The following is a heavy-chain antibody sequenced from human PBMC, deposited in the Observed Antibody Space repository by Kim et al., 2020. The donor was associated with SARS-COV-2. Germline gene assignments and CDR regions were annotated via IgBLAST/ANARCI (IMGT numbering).Heavy chain of an antibody. V-gene: IGHV4-39*01. D-gene: IGHD2-15*01. J-gene: IGHJ3*02. CDR3: AKPDCSGGSCYWGKDAFDI. CDR2: IYYSGST. Sequence: SETLSLTCTVSGGSISSSSYYWGWIRQPPGKGLEWIGSIYYSGSTYYNPSLKSRVTISVDTSKTQFSLKLSSVTAADTAVYYCAKPDCSGGSCYWGKDAFDIWGQETMVTVSS. CDR1: GGSISSSSYY.